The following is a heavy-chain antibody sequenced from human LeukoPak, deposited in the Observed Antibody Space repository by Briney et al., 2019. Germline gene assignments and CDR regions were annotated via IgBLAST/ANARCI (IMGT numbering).Heavy chain of an antibody. D-gene: IGHD6-13*01. CDR2: ISGSGGST. J-gene: IGHJ4*02. V-gene: IGHV3-23*01. CDR1: GFTFSSYA. CDR3: ASRYSSSWYDGDYY. Sequence: PGGSLRLSCAASGFTFSSYAMSWVRQAPGKGLEWVSAISGSGGSTYYADSVKGRFTISRDNSKNTLYLQMNSLRAEDTAVYYCASRYSSSWYDGDYYWGQGTLVTVSS.